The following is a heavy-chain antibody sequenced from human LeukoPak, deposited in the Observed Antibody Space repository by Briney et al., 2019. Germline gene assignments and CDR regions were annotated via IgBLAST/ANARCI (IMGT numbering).Heavy chain of an antibody. CDR3: ARGEDYYDDSGFYFGAFDI. D-gene: IGHD3-22*01. CDR1: GVSISRYY. V-gene: IGHV4-59*01. J-gene: IGHJ3*02. Sequence: SETLSLTCTVSGVSISRYYWSWIRQPPGKALEWIGYTYYSGRTNYNPSLKSRVTILVDTSRNQFSLKLTSVTAADTAVYYCARGEDYYDDSGFYFGAFDIWGQGTMVTVSS. CDR2: TYYSGRT.